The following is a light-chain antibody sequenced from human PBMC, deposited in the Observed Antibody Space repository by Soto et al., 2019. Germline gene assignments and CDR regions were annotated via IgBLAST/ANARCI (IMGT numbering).Light chain of an antibody. CDR1: QSFSGKP. V-gene: IGKV3-20*01. Sequence: DIVLTQSPGILSLSPGERATLSCRASQSFSGKPLAWYQQKPGQAPRLLIYGISRRAAGIPDRFSGSGSGTDFTLTISSLEPEDFVVYFCQHYGSSPYTFGQGTKLEI. J-gene: IGKJ2*01. CDR2: GIS. CDR3: QHYGSSPYT.